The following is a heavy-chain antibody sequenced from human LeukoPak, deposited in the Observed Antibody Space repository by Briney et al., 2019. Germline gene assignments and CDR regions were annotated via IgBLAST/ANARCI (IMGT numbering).Heavy chain of an antibody. CDR3: AKEGHGSSLDY. Sequence: PGRSLRLSCAASGFTFSSYGMHWVRQAPGKGLEWVAVISYDGSNKYYADSVKGRFTISRDNSKNTLYLQMNSLRAEDTAVYCCAKEGHGSSLDYWGQGTLVTVSS. V-gene: IGHV3-30*18. CDR1: GFTFSSYG. J-gene: IGHJ4*02. D-gene: IGHD6-13*01. CDR2: ISYDGSNK.